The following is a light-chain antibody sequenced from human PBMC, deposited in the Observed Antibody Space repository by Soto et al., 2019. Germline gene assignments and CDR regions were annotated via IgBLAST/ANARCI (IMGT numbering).Light chain of an antibody. Sequence: EIVLTQSPGTLSLSPGERATLSCRASQSVSSNYLAWYQQRPGQAPRLLIYGASSRATGVPDSFSGSGSGTDFTLTISRLEPEDSAVYYCQQYGSSPYTVGQGTKVDSK. J-gene: IGKJ2*01. CDR1: QSVSSNY. V-gene: IGKV3-20*01. CDR3: QQYGSSPYT. CDR2: GAS.